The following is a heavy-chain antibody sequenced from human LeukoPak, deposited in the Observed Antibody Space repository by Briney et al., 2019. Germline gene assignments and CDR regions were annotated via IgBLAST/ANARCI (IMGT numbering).Heavy chain of an antibody. CDR1: GYTFTSYG. Sequence: ASVKVSCKASGYTFTSYGISWVRQAPGQGLEWMGWISAYNGNTNYAQKLQGRVTMTTDTSTSTAYMELRSLRSDDTAVYYCARDRRRYCSGGSCYSGVFDYWGQGTLVTVSS. V-gene: IGHV1-18*01. J-gene: IGHJ4*02. D-gene: IGHD2-15*01. CDR3: ARDRRRYCSGGSCYSGVFDY. CDR2: ISAYNGNT.